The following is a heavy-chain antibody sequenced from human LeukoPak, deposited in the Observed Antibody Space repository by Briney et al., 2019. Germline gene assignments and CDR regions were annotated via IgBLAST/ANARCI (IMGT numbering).Heavy chain of an antibody. CDR1: GFTFSDYY. V-gene: IGHV3-11*01. Sequence: GGSLRLSCAASGFTFSDYYMNWIRQAPGKGLEWVSYISRSGSTTNYADSVRGRFTISRDEAQNSLYLQMNSLSAEDTAVYYCASPRGVMTNGPFFDNWGQGILVTVSS. J-gene: IGHJ4*02. D-gene: IGHD4-17*01. CDR2: ISRSGSTT. CDR3: ASPRGVMTNGPFFDN.